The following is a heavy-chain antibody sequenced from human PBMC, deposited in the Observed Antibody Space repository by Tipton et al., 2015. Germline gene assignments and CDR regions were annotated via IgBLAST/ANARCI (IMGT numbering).Heavy chain of an antibody. J-gene: IGHJ6*02. Sequence: GSLRLSCAASGFTFSSYAMSWVRQAPGKGLEWVSSISSSSSHIYYADSVKGRFTISRDNTRNSLYLQMNSLRAEDTAVYYCARGWVSITIFGVVNAYGMDVWGQGTTVTVSS. CDR2: ISSSSSHI. CDR1: GFTFSSYA. V-gene: IGHV3-21*01. D-gene: IGHD3-3*01. CDR3: ARGWVSITIFGVVNAYGMDV.